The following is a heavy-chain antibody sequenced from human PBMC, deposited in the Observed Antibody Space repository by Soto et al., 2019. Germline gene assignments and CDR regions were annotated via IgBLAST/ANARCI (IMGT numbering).Heavy chain of an antibody. Sequence: TSETLSLTCTVSGGSISSYYWSWIRQPPGKGLEWIGYIYYSGSTNYNPSLKSRVTISVDTSKNQFSLKLSSVTAADTAVYYCARGVISSTYCIGGSCYQPITYYYYRMDVWSQGTTVTGSS. D-gene: IGHD2-15*01. J-gene: IGHJ6*02. CDR2: IYYSGST. CDR3: ARGVISSTYCIGGSCYQPITYYYYRMDV. CDR1: GGSISSYY. V-gene: IGHV4-59*08.